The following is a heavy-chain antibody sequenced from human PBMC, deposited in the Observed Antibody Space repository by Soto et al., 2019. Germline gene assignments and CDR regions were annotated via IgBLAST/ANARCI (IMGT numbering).Heavy chain of an antibody. V-gene: IGHV4-38-2*01. D-gene: IGHD3-22*01. CDR1: GYSISSGYY. CDR3: ARVGPWVPSYYDRSPYTFANWFDP. J-gene: IGHJ5*02. CDR2: IYHGGST. Sequence: PSETLSLTFAVSGYSISSGYYWGWLRQPPGKGLEWIGSIYHGGSTCDNASLNSRVTLSVEMTNNHVSLILTSVTAADTPVYYCARVGPWVPSYYDRSPYTFANWFDPWGQGPLVTVSS.